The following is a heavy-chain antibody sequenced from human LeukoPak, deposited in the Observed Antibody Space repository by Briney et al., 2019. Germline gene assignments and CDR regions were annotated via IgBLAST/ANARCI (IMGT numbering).Heavy chain of an antibody. Sequence: GASVKVSCKTSEYTFTAYYMHWVRQAPGQGLEWMGWINPNSGGTNYAQKFQGRVTMTRDTSISTAYMELSRLRSDDTAVYYCWYYYDSSNAVVNAFDIWVQGTMVTVSS. CDR3: WYYYDSSNAVVNAFDI. V-gene: IGHV1-2*02. J-gene: IGHJ3*02. CDR2: INPNSGGT. D-gene: IGHD3-22*01. CDR1: EYTFTAYY.